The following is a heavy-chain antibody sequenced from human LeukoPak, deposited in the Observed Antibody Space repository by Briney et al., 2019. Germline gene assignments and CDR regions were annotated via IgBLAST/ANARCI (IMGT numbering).Heavy chain of an antibody. D-gene: IGHD6-19*01. CDR1: GFTFNRYG. V-gene: IGHV3-23*01. CDR2: ISGSGGTT. CDR3: AKDHLPGIAVADRDY. Sequence: GGSLRLSCAASGFTFNRYGMSWVRQAPGKGLEWVSAISGSGGTTYYADSVKGRFTISRDNSKNTLYLQINSLRDEDTAVYYCAKDHLPGIAVADRDYWGQGTLVTVSS. J-gene: IGHJ4*02.